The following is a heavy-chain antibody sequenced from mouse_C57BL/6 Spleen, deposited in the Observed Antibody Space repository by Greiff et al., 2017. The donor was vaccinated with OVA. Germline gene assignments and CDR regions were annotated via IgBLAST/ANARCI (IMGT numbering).Heavy chain of an antibody. V-gene: IGHV1-69*01. Sequence: VQLQQPGAELVMPGASVKLSCKASGYTFTSYWMHWVKQRPGQGLEWIGEIDPSDSYTNYNQKFKGKSTLTVDKSSSTAYMQLSSLTSEDSAVYYCARAGDYIAYWGQGTLVTVSA. J-gene: IGHJ3*01. CDR3: ARAGDYIAY. D-gene: IGHD2-12*01. CDR1: GYTFTSYW. CDR2: IDPSDSYT.